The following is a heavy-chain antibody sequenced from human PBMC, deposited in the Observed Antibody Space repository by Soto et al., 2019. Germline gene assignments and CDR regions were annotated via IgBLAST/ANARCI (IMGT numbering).Heavy chain of an antibody. V-gene: IGHV1-18*01. J-gene: IGHJ5*02. D-gene: IGHD3-16*01. CDR2: SSAYNGNA. CDR1: GYTFTSYG. CDR3: ARETPMITFGEPFDP. Sequence: QVQLVQSGAEVKKPGASVKVSCKASGYTFTSYGISWVRQAPGQGLSRMGWSSAYNGNANDAQKVQGRVTKTTDTSTSTAYMERRSLRSDDTAVYYCARETPMITFGEPFDPWGQGTLVTVSS.